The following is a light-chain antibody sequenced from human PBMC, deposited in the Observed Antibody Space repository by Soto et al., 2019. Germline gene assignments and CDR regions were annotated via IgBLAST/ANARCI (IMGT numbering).Light chain of an antibody. Sequence: EIVMTQSPDILSVSPGERATLSCRASQNVNSDLAWYQQKPGQAPRILIYGASTRATDIPARISGSGSGTDFTLTISSLQSEDFAVYYCQQYNKWPPLYTFGQGTKLEIK. J-gene: IGKJ2*01. CDR1: QNVNSD. V-gene: IGKV3-15*01. CDR3: QQYNKWPPLYT. CDR2: GAS.